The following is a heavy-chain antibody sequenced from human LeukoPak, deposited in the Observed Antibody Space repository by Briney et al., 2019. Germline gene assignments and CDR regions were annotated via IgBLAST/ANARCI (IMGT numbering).Heavy chain of an antibody. J-gene: IGHJ4*02. CDR3: ARGRLRATTGFYYFDY. CDR1: GGSFSGYY. V-gene: IGHV4-34*01. D-gene: IGHD1-26*01. CDR2: INHSGST. Sequence: PSETLSLTCAVYGGSFSGYYWSWIRQPPGKGLEWIGEINHSGSTNYSPSLKSRVTISVDTSKNQFSLKLSSVTAADTAVYYCARGRLRATTGFYYFDYWGQGTLVTVPS.